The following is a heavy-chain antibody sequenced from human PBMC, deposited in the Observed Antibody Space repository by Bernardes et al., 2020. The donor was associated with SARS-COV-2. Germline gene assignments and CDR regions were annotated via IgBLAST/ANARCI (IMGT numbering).Heavy chain of an antibody. D-gene: IGHD1-1*01. Sequence: GWSLRLSCAASGFTFSSYGMHWVRQAPGKGLEWVAVIWYDGSNKYYADSVKGRFTISRDNSKNTLYLQMNSLRAEDTAVYYCASQLSYYYGMDVWGQGTTVTVSS. J-gene: IGHJ6*02. CDR2: IWYDGSNK. V-gene: IGHV3-33*01. CDR1: GFTFSSYG. CDR3: ASQLSYYYGMDV.